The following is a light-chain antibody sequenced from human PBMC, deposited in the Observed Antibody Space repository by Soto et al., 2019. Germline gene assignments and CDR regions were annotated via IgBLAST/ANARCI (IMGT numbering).Light chain of an antibody. Sequence: EIVLTQSPAILSLSPGDRPTLSCRANQGVSDYLAWYQQKPGQAPRLLIYDASDRATGIPDRFSGRGSGTDFTLTISSLEPEDFAVYYCQQYVSSPWTFGQGTKVDIK. CDR2: DAS. V-gene: IGKV3-20*01. J-gene: IGKJ1*01. CDR1: QGVSDY. CDR3: QQYVSSPWT.